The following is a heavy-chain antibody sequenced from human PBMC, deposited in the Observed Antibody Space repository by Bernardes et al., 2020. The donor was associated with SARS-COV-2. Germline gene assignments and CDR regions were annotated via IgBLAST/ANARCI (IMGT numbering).Heavy chain of an antibody. CDR2: ISGSNATT. Sequence: ASLKVSCKASGYTFSTFGISWVRQAPGQGLEWMGWISGSNATTTYAQKFQGRVTMTTDTSTSTAYMELRSLRSDDTAVYYCARRSMDYWGQGTLVTVSS. V-gene: IGHV1-18*01. J-gene: IGHJ4*02. CDR3: ARRSMDY. CDR1: GYTFSTFG.